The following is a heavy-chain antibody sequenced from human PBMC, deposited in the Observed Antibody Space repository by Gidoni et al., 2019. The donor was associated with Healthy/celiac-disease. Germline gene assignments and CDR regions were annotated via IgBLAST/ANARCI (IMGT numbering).Heavy chain of an antibody. V-gene: IGHV3-48*01. CDR1: GFPFISYS. CDR3: ARDLNWPIDGDYRFDY. Sequence: EVQLVESGGGLVQPGGSLRLSCAASGFPFISYSMNWVRQAPGKGLEWVSYISSSSSTIYYADSVKGRFTISRDNAKNSLYLQMNSLRAEDTAVYYCARDLNWPIDGDYRFDYWGQGTLVTVSS. CDR2: ISSSSSTI. J-gene: IGHJ4*02. D-gene: IGHD4-17*01.